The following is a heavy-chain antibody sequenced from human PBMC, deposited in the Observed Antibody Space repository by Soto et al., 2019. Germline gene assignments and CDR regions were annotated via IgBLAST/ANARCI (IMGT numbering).Heavy chain of an antibody. CDR2: ISYDGSNK. D-gene: IGHD4-17*01. J-gene: IGHJ6*02. V-gene: IGHV3-30-3*01. Sequence: PGGSLRLSCAASGFTFSRYAMHWVLQAPCKGLEWVAVISYDGSNKYYADSVKGRFTISRDNSKNTLYLQMNSLRAEDTAVYYCARDPPHYGDYDAVEGGYYYYGMDVWGQGATVTVSS. CDR1: GFTFSRYA. CDR3: ARDPPHYGDYDAVEGGYYYYGMDV.